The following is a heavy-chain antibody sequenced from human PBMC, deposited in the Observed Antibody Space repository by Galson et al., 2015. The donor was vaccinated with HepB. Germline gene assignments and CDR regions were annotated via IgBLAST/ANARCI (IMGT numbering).Heavy chain of an antibody. CDR2: INPTGGGT. Sequence: SVKVSCKASGYTFTNYYMHWVRQAPEQGLEWMGIINPTGGGTNYAQKFQGRVTMTRDTSTSTVYMELSSLRSEDTAVYYCARDLSGNDYWGQGTLVTVSS. J-gene: IGHJ4*02. CDR3: ARDLSGNDY. D-gene: IGHD6-19*01. V-gene: IGHV1-46*01. CDR1: GYTFTNYY.